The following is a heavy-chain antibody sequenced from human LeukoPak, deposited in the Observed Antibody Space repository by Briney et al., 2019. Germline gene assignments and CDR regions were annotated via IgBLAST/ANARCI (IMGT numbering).Heavy chain of an antibody. J-gene: IGHJ4*02. D-gene: IGHD1-26*01. CDR1: GFTFSSYE. CDR3: ASRGSYSDY. V-gene: IGHV3-48*03. CDR2: ISSSGSTI. Sequence: GGSLGLSCAASGFTFSSYEMNWARQAPGKGLEWVSYISSSGSTIYYADSVKGRFTISRDNAKNSLYLQMNSLRAEDTAVYYCASRGSYSDYWGQGTLVTVSS.